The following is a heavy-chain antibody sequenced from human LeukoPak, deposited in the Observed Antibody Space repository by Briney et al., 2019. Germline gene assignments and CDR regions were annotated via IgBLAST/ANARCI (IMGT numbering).Heavy chain of an antibody. CDR1: GDSVSSNSAA. CDR3: ARDMAPDYYDSSGYQVGFDY. D-gene: IGHD3-22*01. Sequence: SQTLSLTCAISGDSVSSNSAAWNWIRQSPSRGLEWLGRTYCRSKWHNDYAGSVKSRITISPDTSKNQFSLQLNSVTPEDTAVYYCARDMAPDYYDSSGYQVGFDYWGQGTLVTVSS. CDR2: TYCRSKWHN. J-gene: IGHJ4*02. V-gene: IGHV6-1*01.